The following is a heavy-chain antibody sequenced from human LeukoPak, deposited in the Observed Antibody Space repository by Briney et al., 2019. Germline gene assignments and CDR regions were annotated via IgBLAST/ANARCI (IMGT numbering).Heavy chain of an antibody. CDR1: GFAFSNYS. CDR3: ARDVRPGNPAYNFDY. J-gene: IGHJ4*02. D-gene: IGHD1-14*01. Sequence: GGSLRLSCAASGFAFSNYSMNWVRQAPGKGLEWVSSISSSGSYIYHADSVKGRFTISRDNAKNSLYLQMNSLRAEGTPVYYCARDVRPGNPAYNFDYWGQGTLVTVSS. CDR2: ISSSGSYI. V-gene: IGHV3-21*01.